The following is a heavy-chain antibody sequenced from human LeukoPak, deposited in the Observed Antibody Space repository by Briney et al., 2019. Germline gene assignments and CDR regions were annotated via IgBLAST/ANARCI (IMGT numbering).Heavy chain of an antibody. Sequence: GGSLRLSCAASGFTFSSYGMHWVRQAPGKGLEWVAFIRYDGSNKYYADSVKSRFTISRDNSKNTLYLQMNSLRAEDTAVYYCAKSRGFVVVPAAIGHWGQGTLVTVSS. J-gene: IGHJ4*02. V-gene: IGHV3-30*02. CDR2: IRYDGSNK. CDR1: GFTFSSYG. D-gene: IGHD2-2*02. CDR3: AKSRGFVVVPAAIGH.